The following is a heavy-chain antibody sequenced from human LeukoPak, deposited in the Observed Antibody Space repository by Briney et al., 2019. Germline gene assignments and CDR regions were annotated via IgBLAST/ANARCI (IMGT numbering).Heavy chain of an antibody. Sequence: TGGSLRLSCAASGFTFSSYSMNWVRQAPGKGLEWVSSISSSSSYIYYADSVKGRFTISRDNAKNSLYLQMNSLRAEDTAVYYCARRGGSYEDAFDIWGQGTMVTVSS. V-gene: IGHV3-21*01. CDR2: ISSSSSYI. J-gene: IGHJ3*02. D-gene: IGHD1-26*01. CDR1: GFTFSSYS. CDR3: ARRGGSYEDAFDI.